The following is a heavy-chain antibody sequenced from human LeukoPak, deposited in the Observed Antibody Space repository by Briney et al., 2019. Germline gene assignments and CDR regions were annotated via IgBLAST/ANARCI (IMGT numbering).Heavy chain of an antibody. CDR3: AQFGGLVRGVIANFDY. J-gene: IGHJ4*02. Sequence: GGSLRLSCAASGFTFSSYAMNWVRQAPGKGLEWVSGTGSTGVSTFYADSVKGRFTVSRDNSKNTLSLQMNSLRAEDTAVYYCAQFGGLVRGVIANFDYWGQGTLVTVSS. CDR1: GFTFSSYA. CDR2: TGSTGVST. D-gene: IGHD3-10*01. V-gene: IGHV3-23*01.